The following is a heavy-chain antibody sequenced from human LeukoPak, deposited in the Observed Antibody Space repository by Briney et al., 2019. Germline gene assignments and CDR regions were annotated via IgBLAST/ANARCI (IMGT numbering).Heavy chain of an antibody. CDR2: ICYSGST. CDR1: GGSISSYY. CDR3: ARCHYDILTGRYYFDY. Sequence: SETLSLTCTVSGGSISSYYWSWIRQPPGKGLEWIGYICYSGSTNYNPSLKSRVTISVDTSKNQFSLKLSSVTAADTAVYYCARCHYDILTGRYYFDYWGQGTLVTVSS. D-gene: IGHD3-9*01. V-gene: IGHV4-59*01. J-gene: IGHJ4*02.